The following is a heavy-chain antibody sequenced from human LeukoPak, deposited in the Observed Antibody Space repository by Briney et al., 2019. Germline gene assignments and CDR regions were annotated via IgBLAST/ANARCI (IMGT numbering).Heavy chain of an antibody. CDR2: IWYDGSNK. Sequence: GGSLRLSCAASGFTFSSYGMHWVRQAPGKGLEWVAVIWYDGSNKYYADSVKGRFTISRDNSKNTLYLQMNSLRAEDTAVYYCAKMVPVGDWFDPWGQGTLVTVSS. CDR1: GFTFSSYG. J-gene: IGHJ5*02. CDR3: AKMVPVGDWFDP. V-gene: IGHV3-33*06. D-gene: IGHD3-10*01.